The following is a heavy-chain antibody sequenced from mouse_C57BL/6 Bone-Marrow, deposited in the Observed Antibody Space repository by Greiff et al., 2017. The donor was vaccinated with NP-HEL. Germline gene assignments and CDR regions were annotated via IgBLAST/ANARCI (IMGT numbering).Heavy chain of an antibody. V-gene: IGHV1-69*01. D-gene: IGHD1-1*01. CDR3: ALLRYRAWFAY. CDR1: GYTFTSYW. J-gene: IGHJ3*01. CDR2: IDPSDSYA. Sequence: VQLQQPGAELVMPGASVKLSCKASGYTFTSYWMHWVKQRPGQGLEWIGEIDPSDSYANYNQKFKGKSTLTVDKSSSTAYMQLSSLTSEDSAVDYCALLRYRAWFAYWGQGTLVTVSA.